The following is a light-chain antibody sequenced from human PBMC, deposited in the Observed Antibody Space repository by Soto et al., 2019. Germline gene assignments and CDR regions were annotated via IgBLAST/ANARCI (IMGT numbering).Light chain of an antibody. CDR1: SSDVGDYKY. V-gene: IGLV2-14*01. CDR3: SSYTSSSTLV. J-gene: IGLJ1*01. CDR2: EVS. Sequence: QSVLTQPASVSGSPGQSITISCTGTSSDVGDYKYVSRYQQHPGKAPKLMIYEVSNRPSGVSDRFSGSKSGNTASLTISGLQAEDEADYYCSSYTSSSTLVFGTGTKVTVL.